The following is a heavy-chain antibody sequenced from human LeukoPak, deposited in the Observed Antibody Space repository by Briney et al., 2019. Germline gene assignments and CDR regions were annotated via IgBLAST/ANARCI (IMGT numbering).Heavy chain of an antibody. Sequence: SETLSLTCTVSGGSISSYYWSWIRQPPGKGLEWIGYIYYSGSTNYNPSLKSRVTISVDTSKNQFSLKLSSVTAADTAVYYCARGRRSGGITMIRGVKDRGWFDPWGQGTLVTVSS. V-gene: IGHV4-59*01. CDR1: GGSISSYY. CDR3: ARGRRSGGITMIRGVKDRGWFDP. J-gene: IGHJ5*02. CDR2: IYYSGST. D-gene: IGHD3-10*01.